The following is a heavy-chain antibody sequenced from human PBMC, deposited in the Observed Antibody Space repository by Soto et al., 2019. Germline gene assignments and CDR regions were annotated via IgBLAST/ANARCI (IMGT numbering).Heavy chain of an antibody. D-gene: IGHD3-16*01. Sequence: PGGSLRLSCAASGFTFSSYSMNWVRQAPGKGLEWVSSISSSSSYIYYADSVKGRFTISRDNAKNSLYLQMNSLRAEDTAVYYCARDRIRGMGAAYYYYGMDVWGQGTTVTVSS. CDR3: ARDRIRGMGAAYYYYGMDV. V-gene: IGHV3-21*01. CDR2: ISSSSSYI. CDR1: GFTFSSYS. J-gene: IGHJ6*02.